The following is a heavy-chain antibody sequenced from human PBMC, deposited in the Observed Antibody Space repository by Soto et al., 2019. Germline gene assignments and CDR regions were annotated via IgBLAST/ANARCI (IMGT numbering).Heavy chain of an antibody. CDR3: ARDQGYSYGIRGLDY. Sequence: KTSETLSLTCAVSGGSISSSNWWSWVRQPPGKGLEWIGEIYHSGSTNYNPSLKSRVTISVDKSKNQFSLKLSSVTAADTAVYYCARDQGYSYGIRGLDYWGQGTLVTVSS. V-gene: IGHV4-4*02. J-gene: IGHJ4*02. CDR2: IYHSGST. D-gene: IGHD5-18*01. CDR1: GGSISSSNW.